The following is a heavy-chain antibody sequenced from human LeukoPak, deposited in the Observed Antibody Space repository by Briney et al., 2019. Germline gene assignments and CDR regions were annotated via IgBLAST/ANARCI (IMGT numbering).Heavy chain of an antibody. J-gene: IGHJ3*02. CDR1: GFTFSSYS. D-gene: IGHD4-17*01. CDR2: ISSRSTDI. CDR3: AREPPEGGDYVDAFDI. V-gene: IGHV3-21*01. Sequence: GGSLRLSCVASGFTFSSYSMNWVRQAPGKGLEWVSSISSRSTDIYHADSVKGRFTISRDNAKNSLYLQMNSLREEDAAMYYCAREPPEGGDYVDAFDIWGQGTMVTVSS.